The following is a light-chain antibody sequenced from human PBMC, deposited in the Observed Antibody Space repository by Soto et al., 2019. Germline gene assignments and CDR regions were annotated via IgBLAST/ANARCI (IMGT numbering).Light chain of an antibody. CDR3: QHYNSYSEA. CDR2: DAI. Sequence: ETLMSQSPATLSVSPGERVTLSCRASQNIHNHMSWFLQKPGQTPRLLIYDAIIRASDVPARFSGSGSGTEFTLTISSLQPDDFATYYCQHYNSYSEAFGQGTKVDVK. V-gene: IGKV3-15*01. J-gene: IGKJ1*01. CDR1: QNIHNH.